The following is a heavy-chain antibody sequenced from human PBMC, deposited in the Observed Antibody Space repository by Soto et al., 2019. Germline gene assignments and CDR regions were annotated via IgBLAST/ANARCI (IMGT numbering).Heavy chain of an antibody. CDR3: ARQLELRRGWFDP. CDR2: IIPIFGTA. CDR1: GGTFSSYA. V-gene: IGHV1-69*13. Sequence: ASVKVSCKASGGTFSSYAISWVRQAPGQGLEWMGGIIPIFGTANYAQKFQGRVTITADESTSTAYMELNSLRAEDTAVYYCARQLELRRGWFDPWGQGTLVTVSS. J-gene: IGHJ5*02. D-gene: IGHD1-7*01.